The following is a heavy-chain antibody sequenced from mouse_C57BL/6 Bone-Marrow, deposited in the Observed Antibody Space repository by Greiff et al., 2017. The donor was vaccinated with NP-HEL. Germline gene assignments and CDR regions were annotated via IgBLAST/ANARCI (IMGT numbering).Heavy chain of an antibody. CDR1: GFNIKDDY. V-gene: IGHV14-4*01. CDR2: IDPENGDT. J-gene: IGHJ2*01. CDR3: TKTAQATSDY. D-gene: IGHD3-2*02. Sequence: EVQLQQSGAELVRPGASVKLSCTASGFNIKDDYMHWVKQRPEQGLEWIGWIDPENGDTEYASKFQGKATITADTPSNTAYLQLSSLTSEDTAVYYCTKTAQATSDYWGQGTTLTVSS.